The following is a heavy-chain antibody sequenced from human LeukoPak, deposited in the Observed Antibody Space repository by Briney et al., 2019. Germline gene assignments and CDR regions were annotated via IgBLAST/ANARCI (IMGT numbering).Heavy chain of an antibody. CDR1: GFTFSSYW. D-gene: IGHD3-22*01. J-gene: IGHJ4*02. CDR2: IASDGSST. Sequence: GGSLRLSCAASGFTFSSYWMNWVRQAPGKGLVWVSRIASDGSSTTYADSVKGRFSISRDNAKNTLYLQMNSLRAEDTAVYYCAREDYYYDSSPVKAFDYWGQGTLVTVSS. V-gene: IGHV3-74*01. CDR3: AREDYYYDSSPVKAFDY.